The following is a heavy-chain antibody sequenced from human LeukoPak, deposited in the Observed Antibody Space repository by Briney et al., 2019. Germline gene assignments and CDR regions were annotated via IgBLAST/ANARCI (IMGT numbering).Heavy chain of an antibody. D-gene: IGHD1-26*01. V-gene: IGHV4-39*07. CDR1: GGSISSSSYY. J-gene: IGHJ5*02. CDR3: ARDRGPGLLYSGVFDP. CDR2: IYYSGST. Sequence: KPSETLSLTCTVSGGSISSSSYYWGWIRQPPGKGLEWIGSIYYSGSTYYNPSLKSRVTISVDTSKNQISLKLSSVTAADTAVYYCARDRGPGLLYSGVFDPWGQGTLVTVSS.